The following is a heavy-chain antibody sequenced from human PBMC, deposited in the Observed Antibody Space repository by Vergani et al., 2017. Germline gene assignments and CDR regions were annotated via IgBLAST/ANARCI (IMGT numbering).Heavy chain of an antibody. CDR1: GGSISSSNW. J-gene: IGHJ5*02. CDR2: IYHSGST. D-gene: IGHD2-8*01. V-gene: IGHV4-4*02. Sequence: QVQLQESGPGLVKPSGTLSLTCAVSGGSISSSNWWSWVRQPPGKGLEWIGEIYHSGSTNYNPSLKSRVTISVDKSKNQFSLKLSSVTAADTAVYYCARGGEYCTNGVCYGEVDWFDPWGQGTLVTVSS. CDR3: ARGGEYCTNGVCYGEVDWFDP.